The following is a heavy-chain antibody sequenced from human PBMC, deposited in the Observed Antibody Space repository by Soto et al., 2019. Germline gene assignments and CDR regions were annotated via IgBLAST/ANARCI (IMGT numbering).Heavy chain of an antibody. Sequence: QVQLVQSGAEVKKPGSSVKVSCKASGGTFSSCAITWVRQAPGQGLEWMGGIIPFFGTANYAQKFQGRVTITADESTSTAYMELSSRRYEDTAVYYGARVLVGCTGGNCYYYYGMDVWGQGTTVIVSS. CDR2: IIPFFGTA. D-gene: IGHD2-8*02. J-gene: IGHJ6*02. CDR1: GGTFSSCA. V-gene: IGHV1-69*01. CDR3: ARVLVGCTGGNCYYYYGMDV.